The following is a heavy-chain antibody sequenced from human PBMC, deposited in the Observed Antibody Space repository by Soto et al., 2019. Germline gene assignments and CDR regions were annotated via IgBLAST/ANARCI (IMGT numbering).Heavy chain of an antibody. V-gene: IGHV6-1*01. D-gene: IGHD2-21*02. J-gene: IGHJ6*02. Sequence: PSQTLSLTCAISGDSVSSNSAAWNWIRQSPSRGLEWLGRTYYRSKWYNDYAVSVKSRITINPDTSKNQFSLQLNSETPEDTAVYYCARGVSGNSYYYYYGMDVWGQGTTVTVSS. CDR3: ARGVSGNSYYYYYGMDV. CDR2: TYYRSKWYN. CDR1: GDSVSSNSAA.